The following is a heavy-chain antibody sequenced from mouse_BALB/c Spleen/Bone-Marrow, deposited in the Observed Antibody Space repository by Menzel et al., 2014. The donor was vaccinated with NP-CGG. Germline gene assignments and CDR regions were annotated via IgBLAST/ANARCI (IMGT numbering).Heavy chain of an antibody. CDR1: GYTFTNYV. Sequence: SGPELAKPGASVRMSCKASGYTFTNYVMHWVKQKPGQGLEWIGYINPYNDGTKYNEKFKGKATLTSDKSSSTDYMDLSSLTSEDSAVYYCARVYYGYDGTSSWFAYWGQGTLVTVSA. CDR2: INPYNDGT. D-gene: IGHD2-2*01. CDR3: ARVYYGYDGTSSWFAY. J-gene: IGHJ3*01. V-gene: IGHV1-14*01.